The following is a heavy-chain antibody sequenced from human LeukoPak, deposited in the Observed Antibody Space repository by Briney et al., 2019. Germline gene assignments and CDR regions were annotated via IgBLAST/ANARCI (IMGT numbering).Heavy chain of an antibody. CDR1: GGTFSSYA. CDR2: IIPIFGTA. CDR3: ARDNVAAAGTSPEYFQH. Sequence: SVKVSYKASGGTFSSYAISWVRQAPGQGLEWMGGIIPIFGTANYAQKFQGRVTITADESTSTAYMELSSLRSEDTAVYYCARDNVAAAGTSPEYFQHWGQGTLVTVSS. D-gene: IGHD6-13*01. V-gene: IGHV1-69*13. J-gene: IGHJ1*01.